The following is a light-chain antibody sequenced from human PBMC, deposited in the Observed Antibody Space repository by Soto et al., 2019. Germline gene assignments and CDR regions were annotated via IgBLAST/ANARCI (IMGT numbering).Light chain of an antibody. CDR3: QQYYNWPPWT. Sequence: EIVMTQSPATLSVSPGERATLSCRASQSVSSNLAWYQQKPGQAPRLLIYDVSTRATGIPARFSGSGSGTEFTLTISSLQSEDFAVYYCQQYYNWPPWTFGQGTKVEIK. V-gene: IGKV3-15*01. CDR2: DVS. J-gene: IGKJ1*01. CDR1: QSVSSN.